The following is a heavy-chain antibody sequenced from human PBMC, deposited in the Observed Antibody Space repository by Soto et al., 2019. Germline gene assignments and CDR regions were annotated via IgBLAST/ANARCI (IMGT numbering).Heavy chain of an antibody. Sequence: QVQLVQSGAEVKKPGASVQVSCKASGYHFTSYDINWVRQATGQGLEWMGWMNPNSGNTGYAQKFQGRVNMTRNTSISTAYMELSSLRSEDTAVYYCARAGGYSSGWWDGGDYYMDVWGKGTTVTVS. D-gene: IGHD6-19*01. V-gene: IGHV1-8*01. CDR3: ARAGGYSSGWWDGGDYYMDV. CDR1: GYHFTSYD. CDR2: MNPNSGNT. J-gene: IGHJ6*03.